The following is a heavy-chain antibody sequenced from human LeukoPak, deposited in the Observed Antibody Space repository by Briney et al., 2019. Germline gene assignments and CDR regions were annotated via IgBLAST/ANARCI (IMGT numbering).Heavy chain of an antibody. CDR1: GFTFSSYA. Sequence: GRSLRLSRAASGFTFSSYAMHWVRQAPGKGLEWVAVISYDGSNKYYADSVKGRFTISRDNSKNTLYLQMNSLRAEDTAVYYCAKVTAYCGGDYSHAFDIWGQGTMVTVSS. CDR3: AKVTAYCGGDYSHAFDI. J-gene: IGHJ3*02. CDR2: ISYDGSNK. V-gene: IGHV3-30-3*01. D-gene: IGHD2-21*02.